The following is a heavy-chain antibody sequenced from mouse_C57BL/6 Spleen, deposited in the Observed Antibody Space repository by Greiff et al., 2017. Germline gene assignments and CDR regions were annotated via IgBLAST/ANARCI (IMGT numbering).Heavy chain of an antibody. V-gene: IGHV5-4*01. CDR3: ARDEGLRRVWFAY. Sequence: EVQVVESGGGLVKPGGSLKLSCAASGFTFSSYAMSWVRQTPEKRLEWVATISDGGSYTYYPDNLKGRFTISRDNAKNNLYLQMSHLKSEDTAMYYCARDEGLRRVWFAYWGQGTLVTVSA. J-gene: IGHJ3*01. CDR2: ISDGGSYT. D-gene: IGHD2-2*01. CDR1: GFTFSSYA.